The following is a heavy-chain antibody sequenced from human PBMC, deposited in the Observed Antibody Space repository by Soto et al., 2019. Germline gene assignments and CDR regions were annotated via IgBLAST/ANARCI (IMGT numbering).Heavy chain of an antibody. CDR1: GYTFTSYA. V-gene: IGHV1-3*01. CDR2: INAGNGNT. D-gene: IGHD3-10*01. J-gene: IGHJ4*02. CDR3: ARDICFGAPAGGAGMH. Sequence: QVQLVQSGAEVKKPGASVKVSCKASGYTFTSYAMHWVRQAPGQRLEWMGWINAGNGNTKYSQKFQGRVTITRDTSASTAYMELSSLRSEDTAVYYCARDICFGAPAGGAGMHWGQGTLVTVSS.